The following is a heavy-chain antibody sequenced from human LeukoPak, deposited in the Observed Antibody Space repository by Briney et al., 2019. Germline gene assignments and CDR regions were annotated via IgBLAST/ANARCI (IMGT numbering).Heavy chain of an antibody. J-gene: IGHJ5*02. CDR3: AIRYCSSTSCYVGGWFDP. V-gene: IGHV1-24*01. CDR2: FDPEDGET. D-gene: IGHD2-2*01. CDR1: GYTLTELS. Sequence: GASVKVSCKVSGYTLTELSMHWVRQAPGKGLEWMGGFDPEDGETIYAQKFQGRVTMTEDTSTDTAYMELSSLRSEDTAVYYCAIRYCSSTSCYVGGWFDPWGQGTLVTVSS.